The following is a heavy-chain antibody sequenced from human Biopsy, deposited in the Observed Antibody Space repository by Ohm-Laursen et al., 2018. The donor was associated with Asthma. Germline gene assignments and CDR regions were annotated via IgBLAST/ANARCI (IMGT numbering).Heavy chain of an antibody. V-gene: IGHV1-18*01. CDR3: ARAVDYSHYYGIDV. Sequence: GSSVKVSCKPSGYTFNSAGITWVRQAPGQGLEWMGWISVYNGNTKVAPKLQDRVTMITDTSTSTAYMELRSLRSDDTAVYFCARAVDYSHYYGIDVWGQGTTVTVS. CDR1: GYTFNSAG. J-gene: IGHJ6*02. D-gene: IGHD3-10*01. CDR2: ISVYNGNT.